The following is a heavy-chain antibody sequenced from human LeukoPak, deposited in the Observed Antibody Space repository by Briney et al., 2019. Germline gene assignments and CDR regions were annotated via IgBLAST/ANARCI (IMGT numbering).Heavy chain of an antibody. CDR3: AGKQSLGYYFDY. Sequence: APGKLCCSAAGSTFTTYAMHWVSEAPGQRLEGMGWINAGNGNIKYSQEFPGRVTITRETSASTAYKELSSRRSEDTAVYYCAGKQSLGYYFDYWGQGTLVTVSS. D-gene: IGHD6-19*01. J-gene: IGHJ4*02. V-gene: IGHV1-3*03. CDR2: INAGNGNI. CDR1: GSTFTTYA.